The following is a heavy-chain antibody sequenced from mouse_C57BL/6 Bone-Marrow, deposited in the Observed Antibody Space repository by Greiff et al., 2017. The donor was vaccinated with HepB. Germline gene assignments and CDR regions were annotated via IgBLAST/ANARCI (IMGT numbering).Heavy chain of an antibody. V-gene: IGHV1-26*01. CDR2: INPNNGGT. CDR3: ARVKLQGLRLREGYYFDY. CDR1: GYTFTDYY. J-gene: IGHJ2*01. D-gene: IGHD3-2*02. Sequence: VQLQQSGPELVKPGASVKISCKASGYTFTDYYMNWVKQSHGKSLEWIGDINPNNGGTSYNQKFKGKATLTVDKSSSTAYMELRSLTSEDSAVYYCARVKLQGLRLREGYYFDYWGQGTTLTVSS.